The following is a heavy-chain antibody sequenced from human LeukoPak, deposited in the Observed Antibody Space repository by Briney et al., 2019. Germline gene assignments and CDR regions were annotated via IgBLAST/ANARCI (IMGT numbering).Heavy chain of an antibody. D-gene: IGHD3-3*01. Sequence: GGSLRLSCAASGFTFSSYAMHWVRQAPGKGLEWVAVISYDGSNKYYADSVKGRFTISRDNSKNTLYLQMNSLRAEDTALYYCARDWSGDDYWGQGTLVTVSS. CDR1: GFTFSSYA. V-gene: IGHV3-30-3*01. CDR2: ISYDGSNK. J-gene: IGHJ4*02. CDR3: ARDWSGDDY.